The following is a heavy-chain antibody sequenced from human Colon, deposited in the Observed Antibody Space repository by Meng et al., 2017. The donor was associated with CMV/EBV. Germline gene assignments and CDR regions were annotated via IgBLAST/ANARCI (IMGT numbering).Heavy chain of an antibody. J-gene: IGHJ4*02. CDR2: IHYDGSYK. D-gene: IGHD2-2*01. V-gene: IGHV3-30*02. Sequence: GESLKISCAASRFTFSLYGMHWVRQAPGKGLEWVAFIHYDGSYKYYGDSVKGRFTISRDNSKNTLYLEMNSLRAEDTALYYCAPDVPQPLAQIDYWGQGTLVTVSS. CDR3: APDVPQPLAQIDY. CDR1: RFTFSLYG.